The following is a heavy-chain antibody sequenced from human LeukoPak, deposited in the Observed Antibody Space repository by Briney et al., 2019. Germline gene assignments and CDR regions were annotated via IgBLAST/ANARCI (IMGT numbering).Heavy chain of an antibody. CDR2: IYYSGST. CDR1: GGSISSGGYY. J-gene: IGHJ4*02. D-gene: IGHD2-2*01. V-gene: IGHV4-31*03. CDR3: ARAAHIVVVPAATKFDY. Sequence: SETLSLTCTVPGGSISSGGYYWSWIRQHPGKGLEWIGYIYYSGSTYYNPSLKSRVTISVDTSKNQFSLKLSSVTAADTAVYYCARAAHIVVVPAATKFDYWGQGTLVTVSS.